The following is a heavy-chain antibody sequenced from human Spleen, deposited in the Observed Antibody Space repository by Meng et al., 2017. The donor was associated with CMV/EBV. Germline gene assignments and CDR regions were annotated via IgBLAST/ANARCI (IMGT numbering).Heavy chain of an antibody. V-gene: IGHV2-5*01. D-gene: IGHD3-22*01. CDR1: GFSLSTSGVG. CDR2: IYWNDDT. Sequence: SGPTLVKPTQTLTLTCTFSGFSLSTSGVGVGWIRQPPGKAPEWLAVIYWNDDTCYSPSLRNRLTITKDTSKNQVVLTLTNVDPVDTATYHCAHLPFSGDYNARLHYFPYWGQGTLVTVSS. CDR3: AHLPFSGDYNARLHYFPY. J-gene: IGHJ4*02.